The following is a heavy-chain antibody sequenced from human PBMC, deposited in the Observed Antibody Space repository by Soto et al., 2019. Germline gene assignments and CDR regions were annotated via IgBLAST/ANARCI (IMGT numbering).Heavy chain of an antibody. CDR2: INHGGST. D-gene: IGHD1-26*01. Sequence: QAQLQQWGAGLLKPSETLSLSCAVNGGSFSGYYWTWIRQPPGKGLDWIGEINHGGSTHYNPSLESRITISVDTSKNQFSLKLSSVTAADTAVYYCARGPRYPWFDPWGQGTLVTVSS. V-gene: IGHV4-34*01. CDR3: ARGPRYPWFDP. CDR1: GGSFSGYY. J-gene: IGHJ5*02.